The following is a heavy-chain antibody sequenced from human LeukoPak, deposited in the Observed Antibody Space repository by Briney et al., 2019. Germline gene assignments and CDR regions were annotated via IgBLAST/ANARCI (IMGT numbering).Heavy chain of an antibody. D-gene: IGHD1-14*01. CDR2: IHRSGSP. CDR3: AREILGGFNPGAY. V-gene: IGHV4-4*02. J-gene: IGHJ4*02. Sequence: SETLSLTCTVSLDSTTSNFWSWVRQPPGKGLEWIGEIHRSGSPNYNPSLQSRVTISIDRSRNQIVLELSSVTAADTAVYYRAREILGGFNPGAYWGQGTLVTVSS. CDR1: LDSTTSNF.